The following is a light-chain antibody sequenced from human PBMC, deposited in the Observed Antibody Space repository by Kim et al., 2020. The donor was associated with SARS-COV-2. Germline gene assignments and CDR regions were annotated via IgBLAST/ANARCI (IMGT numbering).Light chain of an antibody. CDR1: ELGDKY. V-gene: IGLV3-1*01. CDR2: QDS. Sequence: SRSPEQPASITGSGVELGDKYAAWYQQKPGQSPVLVSYQDSKRPSGIPERFSGSNSGNTATLTISGTQAMDEADYYCQAWDSSTVVFGGGTQLTVL. CDR3: QAWDSSTVV. J-gene: IGLJ2*01.